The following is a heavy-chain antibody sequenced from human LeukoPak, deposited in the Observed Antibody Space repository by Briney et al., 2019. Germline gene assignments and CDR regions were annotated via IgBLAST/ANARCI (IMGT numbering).Heavy chain of an antibody. J-gene: IGHJ3*02. CDR2: MSGSGGST. V-gene: IGHV3-23*01. Sequence: PGGSLRLPCAASGLTFSSYAMSWVRQAPGKGLECVSAMSGSGGSTYYADSVKGRFTISRDNSKNTLYLQMNSLRAEDTAVYYWAKDQALLWLGGNGSFDIWGQGTMVTVSS. D-gene: IGHD3-10*01. CDR3: AKDQALLWLGGNGSFDI. CDR1: GLTFSSYA.